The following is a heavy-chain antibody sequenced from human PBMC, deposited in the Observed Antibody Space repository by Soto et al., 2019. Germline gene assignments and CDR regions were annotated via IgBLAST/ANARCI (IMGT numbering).Heavy chain of an antibody. J-gene: IGHJ4*02. D-gene: IGHD3-3*01. CDR1: GFTLGSYA. CDR2: ISYDGSTK. V-gene: IGHV3-30-3*01. CDR3: ARVDESFGVAEPPN. Sequence: GGPLRLSCAASGFTLGSYAMAWVRQAPGKGRGWVAVISYDGSTKYYAASVKSRFTISRDNSKNPLYLQMSRLSAEDTAVYYCARVDESFGVAEPPNWGQGTLVTVSS.